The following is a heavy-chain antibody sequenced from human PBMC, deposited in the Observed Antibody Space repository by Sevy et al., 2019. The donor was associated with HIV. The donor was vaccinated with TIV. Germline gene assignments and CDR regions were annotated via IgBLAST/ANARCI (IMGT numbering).Heavy chain of an antibody. CDR3: AKLGLKQWLVPYFDY. V-gene: IGHV3-9*01. Sequence: GGSLRLSCAASGFTFDDYAMHWVRQAPGKGLEWVLGISWNSGSIGYADSVKGRFTISRDNAKNSLYLQMNSLRAEDTALYYCAKLGLKQWLVPYFDYWGQGTLVTVSS. J-gene: IGHJ4*02. D-gene: IGHD6-19*01. CDR2: ISWNSGSI. CDR1: GFTFDDYA.